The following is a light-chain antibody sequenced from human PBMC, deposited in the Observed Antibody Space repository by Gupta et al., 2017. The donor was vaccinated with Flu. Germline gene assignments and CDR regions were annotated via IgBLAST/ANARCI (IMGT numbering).Light chain of an antibody. CDR2: ATS. J-gene: IGKJ2*03. CDR1: QTVSTNY. CDR3: QHFGNSPLYS. V-gene: IGKV3-20*01. Sequence: IVLTQSPATLSLSPGERVTVSCRASQTVSTNYLAWYQHKTGQAPRLLIYATSTRATGVPDRFSGSGSGTDYTLTISRLEPEDFATYYCQHFGNSPLYSFGQGTNLEMK.